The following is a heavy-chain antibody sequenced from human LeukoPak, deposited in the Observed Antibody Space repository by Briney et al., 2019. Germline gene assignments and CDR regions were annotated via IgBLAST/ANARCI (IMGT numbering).Heavy chain of an antibody. CDR1: GASIRHYY. CDR3: AKEGATPGPDFDY. V-gene: IGHV4-4*07. D-gene: IGHD1-26*01. Sequence: PSETLSLTCTVSGASIRHYYWSWIRQPAGKGLEWIGRIIPSGSTNFNPSLKSRVTMSVDTSKNQFSLKLNSVTAADTAVYYCAKEGATPGPDFDYWGQGTLVFVSS. J-gene: IGHJ4*02. CDR2: IIPSGST.